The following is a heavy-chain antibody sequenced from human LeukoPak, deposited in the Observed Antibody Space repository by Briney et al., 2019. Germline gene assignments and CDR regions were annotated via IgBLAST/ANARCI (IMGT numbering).Heavy chain of an antibody. J-gene: IGHJ5*02. CDR1: GGTFSSYA. V-gene: IGHV1-69*13. CDR2: IIPIFGTA. D-gene: IGHD5-12*01. CDR3: AVATGVDNWFDP. Sequence: ASVKVSCKASGGTFSSYAISWVRQVPGQGLEWMGGIIPIFGTANYAQKFQGRVTITADESTSTAYMELSSLRSEDTAVYYCAVATGVDNWFDPWGQGTLVTVSS.